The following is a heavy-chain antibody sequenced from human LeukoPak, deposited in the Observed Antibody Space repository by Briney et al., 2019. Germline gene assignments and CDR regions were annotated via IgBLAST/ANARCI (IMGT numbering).Heavy chain of an antibody. V-gene: IGHV3-9*01. Sequence: GGSLRLSSAASGFAFDDYAMHWVRQAPGKGLEWVSGINWNSGSIGYADSVRGRFTISRDNAKNSLYLQMNSLRGEDTAVYYCARDGTPIHGSGWVYMDVWGKGTTVTISS. CDR2: INWNSGSI. CDR3: ARDGTPIHGSGWVYMDV. D-gene: IGHD6-25*01. CDR1: GFAFDDYA. J-gene: IGHJ6*04.